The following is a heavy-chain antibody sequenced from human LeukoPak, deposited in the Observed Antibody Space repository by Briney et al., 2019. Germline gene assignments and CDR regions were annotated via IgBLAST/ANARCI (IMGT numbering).Heavy chain of an antibody. CDR1: GFTFSSYS. CDR3: ARDHGYSYGFDY. J-gene: IGHJ4*02. D-gene: IGHD5-18*01. CDR2: ISSSSSYI. V-gene: IGHV3-21*01. Sequence: GGSLRLSCAASGFTFSSYSMNWVRQAPEKGLEWVSSISSSSSYIYYADSVKGRFTISRDNAKNSLYLQMNSLRAEDTAVYYCARDHGYSYGFDYWGQGTLVTVSS.